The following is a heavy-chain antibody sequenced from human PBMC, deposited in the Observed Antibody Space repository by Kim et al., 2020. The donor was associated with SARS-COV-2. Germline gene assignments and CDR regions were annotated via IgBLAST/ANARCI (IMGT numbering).Heavy chain of an antibody. J-gene: IGHJ4*02. CDR3: ATVVHTLNWNYQRGADY. CDR1: GFTFSSYA. D-gene: IGHD1-7*01. V-gene: IGHV3-23*01. Sequence: GGSLRLSCAASGFTFSSYAMSWVRQAPGKGLEWVSAISGSGGSTYYADSVKGRFTISRDNSKNTLYLQMNSLRAEDTAVYYCATVVHTLNWNYQRGADYWGQGTLVTVSS. CDR2: ISGSGGST.